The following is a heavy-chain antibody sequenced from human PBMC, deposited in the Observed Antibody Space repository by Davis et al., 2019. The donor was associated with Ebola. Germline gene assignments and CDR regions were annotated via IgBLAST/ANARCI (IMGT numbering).Heavy chain of an antibody. CDR3: TVTTTDDY. CDR2: IWYDGSNK. V-gene: IGHV3-33*08. J-gene: IGHJ4*02. D-gene: IGHD3-22*01. Sequence: GESLKISCAASGFTFSSYSMNWVRQAPGKGLEWVAVIWYDGSNKYYADSVKGRFTISRDNSKNTLYLQMNSLKTEDTAVYYCTVTTTDDYWGQGTLVTVSS. CDR1: GFTFSSYS.